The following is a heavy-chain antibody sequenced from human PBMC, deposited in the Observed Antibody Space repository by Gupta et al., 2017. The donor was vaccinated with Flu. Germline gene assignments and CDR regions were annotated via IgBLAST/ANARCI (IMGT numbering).Heavy chain of an antibody. V-gene: IGHV3-11*01. Sequence: FSNYEMKWIRQVPGKGLEWISFISASGSTKYYAESGKGRFTVSRDNAHNSLYLQMDSLGAEDTAVYYCTRLVCNSTNCYYYYMEVWGKGTTVTVS. CDR3: TRLVCNSTNCYYYYMEV. J-gene: IGHJ6*03. CDR1: FSNYE. CDR2: ISASGSTK. D-gene: IGHD2-2*01.